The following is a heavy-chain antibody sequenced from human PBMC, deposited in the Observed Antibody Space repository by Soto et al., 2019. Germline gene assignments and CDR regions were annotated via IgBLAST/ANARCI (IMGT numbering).Heavy chain of an antibody. CDR1: GGSISSYY. J-gene: IGHJ6*03. Sequence: SETLSLTCTVSGGSISSYYWSWIRQPPGKGLEWIGYIYYSGSTNYNPSLKSRVTISVDTSKNQFSLKLSSVTAADTAVYYCARNNPLDLHRTRRYYYYMDVWGKGTTVTVSS. CDR2: IYYSGST. D-gene: IGHD1-1*01. CDR3: ARNNPLDLHRTRRYYYYMDV. V-gene: IGHV4-59*08.